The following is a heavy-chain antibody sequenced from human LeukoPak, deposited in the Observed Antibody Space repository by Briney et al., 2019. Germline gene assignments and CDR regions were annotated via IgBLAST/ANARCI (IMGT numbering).Heavy chain of an antibody. V-gene: IGHV3-23*01. Sequence: GGSLRLSCAVSGFTFNNNAMSWVRQAPGKGLECVSAISATGGATYYADSVKGRITISRDNSKSTLYLQMNSLRAEDTAVYYCATDSSSWFAEYFQHWGQGTLVTVSS. CDR2: ISATGGAT. D-gene: IGHD6-13*01. CDR1: GFTFNNNA. J-gene: IGHJ1*01. CDR3: ATDSSSWFAEYFQH.